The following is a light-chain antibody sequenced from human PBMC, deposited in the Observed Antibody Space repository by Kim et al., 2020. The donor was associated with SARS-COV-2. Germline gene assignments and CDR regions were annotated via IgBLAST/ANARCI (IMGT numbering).Light chain of an antibody. CDR3: QQYKTYSWT. V-gene: IGKV1-5*03. CDR2: KAS. Sequence: DIQMTQSPSALSASVGDRVTITCRASQSISSWLAWYRQKPGKAPNLLISKASSLESGVPSRFSGSGSGTEFTLTISSLQPDDFATYYCQQYKTYSWTFGQGTKLEI. CDR1: QSISSW. J-gene: IGKJ1*01.